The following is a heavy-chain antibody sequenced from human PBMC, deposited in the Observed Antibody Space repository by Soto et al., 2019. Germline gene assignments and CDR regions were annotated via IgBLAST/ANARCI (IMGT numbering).Heavy chain of an antibody. CDR2: INPNSGGT. V-gene: IGHV1-2*06. J-gene: IGHJ4*02. Sequence: QVQLVQSGAEVKKPGASVKVSCKASGYTFTGYYMHWVRQAPGQGLEWMGRINPNSGGTNYAQKFQARVTMTRDTXXSTAYMELSSLRSDDTAVYYCARDLLTTVTIDYWGQGTLVTVSS. D-gene: IGHD4-17*01. CDR1: GYTFTGYY. CDR3: ARDLLTTVTIDY.